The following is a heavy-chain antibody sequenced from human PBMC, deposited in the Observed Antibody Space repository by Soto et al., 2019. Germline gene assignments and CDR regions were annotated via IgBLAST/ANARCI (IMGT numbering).Heavy chain of an antibody. CDR3: ARHWYYDFWSGDARFDP. CDR1: GGSISSSSYY. Sequence: SETLSLTCTVSGGSISSSSYYWGWIRQPPGKGLEWIGSIYYSGSTYYNPSLKSRVTISVDTSKNQFSLKLSSVTAADTAVYYCARHWYYDFWSGDARFDPWGQGTLVTVSS. J-gene: IGHJ5*02. V-gene: IGHV4-39*01. D-gene: IGHD3-3*01. CDR2: IYYSGST.